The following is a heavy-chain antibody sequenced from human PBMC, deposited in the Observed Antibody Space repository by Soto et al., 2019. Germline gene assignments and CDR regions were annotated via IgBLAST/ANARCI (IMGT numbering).Heavy chain of an antibody. Sequence: EVQLVESGGGLVQPGGSLRLSCAASGFTFSSYWMSWVRQAPGKGLEWVANIKQDGSDKYYVDSVKGRFTISRDNAKNSLYLQMNSLRAEDTAVYCCAREQEGVVVTATFDYWGQGTLVTVSS. V-gene: IGHV3-7*01. CDR1: GFTFSSYW. D-gene: IGHD2-21*02. J-gene: IGHJ4*02. CDR3: AREQEGVVVTATFDY. CDR2: IKQDGSDK.